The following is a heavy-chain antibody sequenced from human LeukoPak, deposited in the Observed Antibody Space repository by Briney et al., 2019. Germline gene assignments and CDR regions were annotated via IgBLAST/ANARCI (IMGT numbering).Heavy chain of an antibody. V-gene: IGHV3-30-3*01. Sequence: HAGGTLRLSCAASGFTFSSYAMHWVRQAPGKGLEWVAVISYDGSNKYYADSVKGRFTISRDNSKNTLYLQMNSLRAEDTAVYYCARDPSDPPSDIVVVVAALDYWGQGTLVTVSS. CDR3: ARDPSDPPSDIVVVVAALDY. CDR2: ISYDGSNK. J-gene: IGHJ4*02. CDR1: GFTFSSYA. D-gene: IGHD2-15*01.